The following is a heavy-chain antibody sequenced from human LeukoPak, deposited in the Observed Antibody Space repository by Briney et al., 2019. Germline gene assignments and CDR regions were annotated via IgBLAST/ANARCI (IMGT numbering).Heavy chain of an antibody. CDR1: GFTFSSYA. D-gene: IGHD3-3*01. CDR2: IKQDGSEK. Sequence: QPGGSLRLSCAASGFTFSSYAMSWVRQAPGKGLEWVANIKQDGSEKYYVDSVKGRFTISGDNAKNSLYLQMNSLRAEDTAVYYCARDPTTYDFWSGDSDYYYYGMDVWGQGTTVTVSS. CDR3: ARDPTTYDFWSGDSDYYYYGMDV. J-gene: IGHJ6*02. V-gene: IGHV3-7*03.